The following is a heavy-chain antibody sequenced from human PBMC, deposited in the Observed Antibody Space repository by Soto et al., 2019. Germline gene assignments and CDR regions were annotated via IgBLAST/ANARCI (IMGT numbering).Heavy chain of an antibody. Sequence: RQPPGKAPEWLAHIFAIDEKSYKTSLRSRLTISKDTFKSQVVLTMTNMDPVDTATYYCARIRGGYDYFDYWGQGTLVTVSS. CDR3: ARIRGGYDYFDY. V-gene: IGHV2-26*01. D-gene: IGHD2-15*01. CDR2: IFAIDEK. J-gene: IGHJ4*02.